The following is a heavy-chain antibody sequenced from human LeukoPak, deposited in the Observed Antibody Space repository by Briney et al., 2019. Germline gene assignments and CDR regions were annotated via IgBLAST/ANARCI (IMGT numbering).Heavy chain of an antibody. Sequence: ASVKVSCKASGYTFTSYYMHWVRQAPGQGLEWMGIINPSGGSTSYAQKFQGRVTMTRDTSTSTVYMELSSLRSEDMAAYYCAREAMVRGVMRDWGQGTLVTVCS. CDR1: GYTFTSYY. J-gene: IGHJ4*02. V-gene: IGHV1-46*01. CDR3: AREAMVRGVMRD. CDR2: INPSGGST. D-gene: IGHD3-10*01.